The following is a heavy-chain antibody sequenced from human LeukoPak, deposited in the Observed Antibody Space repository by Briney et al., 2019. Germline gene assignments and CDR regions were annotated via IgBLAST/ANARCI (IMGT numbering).Heavy chain of an antibody. CDR3: ARDRASVWFDP. Sequence: SETLSLTCAVYGGSFSGYYWSWIRQPPGKGLEWITEINHSGSTNYNPSLKSRVTVSVDTSKNQFSLKLSSVTAADTAVYYCARDRASVWFDPWGQGTLVTVSS. CDR2: INHSGST. J-gene: IGHJ5*02. CDR1: GGSFSGYY. V-gene: IGHV4-34*01. D-gene: IGHD3-10*01.